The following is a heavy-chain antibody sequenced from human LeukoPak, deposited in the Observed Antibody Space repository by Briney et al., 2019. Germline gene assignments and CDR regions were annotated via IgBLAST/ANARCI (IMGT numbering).Heavy chain of an antibody. CDR1: GFTFSSYG. CDR3: ASATIFGVVIYY. Sequence: QSGGSLRLSCAASGFTFSSYGMSWVRQAPGKGLKWVSAISGSGGSTYYADSVKGRFTISRDNSKNTLYLQMNSLRAEDTAVYYCASATIFGVVIYYWGQGTLVTVSS. CDR2: ISGSGGST. D-gene: IGHD3-3*01. V-gene: IGHV3-23*01. J-gene: IGHJ4*02.